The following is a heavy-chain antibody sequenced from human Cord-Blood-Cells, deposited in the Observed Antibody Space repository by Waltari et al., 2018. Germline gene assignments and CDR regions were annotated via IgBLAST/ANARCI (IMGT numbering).Heavy chain of an antibody. CDR1: GGSISSGGYS. CDR3: ARRITMVQGVINWFDP. CDR2: IYHSGST. Sequence: QLQLQESGSGLAKPSQTLSLTCAVSGGSISSGGYSWSWIRQPPGKGLEWIGYIYHSGSTYYNPSLKSRVTISVDRSKNQFSLKLSSVTAADTAVYYCARRITMVQGVINWFDPWGQGTLVTVSS. D-gene: IGHD3-10*01. V-gene: IGHV4-30-2*01. J-gene: IGHJ5*02.